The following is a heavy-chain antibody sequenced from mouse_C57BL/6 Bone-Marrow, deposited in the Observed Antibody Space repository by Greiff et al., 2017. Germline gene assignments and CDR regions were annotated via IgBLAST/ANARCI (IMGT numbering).Heavy chain of an antibody. CDR2: IDPSDSET. CDR3: ARSEGDYDVEFAY. V-gene: IGHV1-52*01. D-gene: IGHD2-4*01. Sequence: QVQLQQPGAELVRPGSSVKLSCKASGYTFTSYWMHWVKQRPIQGLEWIGNIDPSDSETHYNQKFKDKATLTVDKSSSTAYMQLSSLTSEDSAVYYCARSEGDYDVEFAYWGQGTLVTVSA. CDR1: GYTFTSYW. J-gene: IGHJ3*01.